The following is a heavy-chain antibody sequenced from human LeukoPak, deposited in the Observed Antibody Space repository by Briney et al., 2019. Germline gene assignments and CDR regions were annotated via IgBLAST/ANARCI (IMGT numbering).Heavy chain of an antibody. V-gene: IGHV4-59*12. J-gene: IGHJ6*03. CDR1: GGSISSYY. CDR3: ARAVTAYYDFWSATSYYYYMDV. Sequence: PSETLSLTCTVSGGSISSYYWSWIRQPPGKGLEWIGYIYYSGSTNYNPSLKSRVTISVDTSKNQFSLKLSSVTAADTAVYYCARAVTAYYDFWSATSYYYYMDVWGKGTTVTVSS. CDR2: IYYSGST. D-gene: IGHD3-3*01.